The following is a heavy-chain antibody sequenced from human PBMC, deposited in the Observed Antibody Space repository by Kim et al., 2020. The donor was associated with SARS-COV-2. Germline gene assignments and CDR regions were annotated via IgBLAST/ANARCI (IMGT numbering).Heavy chain of an antibody. CDR3: ARGSLTNNVVGLDP. D-gene: IGHD3-3*01. J-gene: IGHJ6*02. Sequence: ADSRKGRFTISRDNSKNTHYLTMNSLRAEDTAVYYCARGSLTNNVVGLDPWGQGTPVTVSS. V-gene: IGHV3-30*01.